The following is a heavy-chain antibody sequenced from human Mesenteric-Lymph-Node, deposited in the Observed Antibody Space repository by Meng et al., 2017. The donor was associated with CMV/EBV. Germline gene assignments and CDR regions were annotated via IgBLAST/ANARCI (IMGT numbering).Heavy chain of an antibody. D-gene: IGHD6-6*01. Sequence: SISSGGYYWSWIRQHPGKGLEWIGYIYYSGSTYYNPSLKSRVTRLVDTSKNQFSLKLNSVTAADTAVYYCARAARPTSANKYGCFDYWGQGTLVTVSS. CDR2: IYYSGST. J-gene: IGHJ4*02. CDR1: SISSGGYY. V-gene: IGHV4-31*02. CDR3: ARAARPTSANKYGCFDY.